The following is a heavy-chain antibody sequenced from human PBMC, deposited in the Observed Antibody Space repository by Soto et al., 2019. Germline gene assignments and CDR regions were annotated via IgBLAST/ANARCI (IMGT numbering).Heavy chain of an antibody. CDR1: GFTFSSYA. Sequence: PGGSLRHPCAASGFTFSSYAMHWVRQAPGKGLKWVAVISYDGSNKYYADSVKGRFTISRDNSKNTLYLQMNSLRVEDTAVYYCARDLVGYDFWSGYYYYGMDVWSQGTTVTVSS. D-gene: IGHD3-3*01. CDR3: ARDLVGYDFWSGYYYYGMDV. V-gene: IGHV3-30-3*01. J-gene: IGHJ6*02. CDR2: ISYDGSNK.